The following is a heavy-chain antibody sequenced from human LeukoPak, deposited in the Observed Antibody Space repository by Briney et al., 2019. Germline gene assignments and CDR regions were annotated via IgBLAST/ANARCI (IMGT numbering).Heavy chain of an antibody. J-gene: IGHJ3*02. V-gene: IGHV3-23*01. CDR3: AKEIVDIVATIGGEAFDI. D-gene: IGHD5-12*01. Sequence: PGGSLRLSCAASGFTFSSYSLNWVRLAPGKGLEWVSAISGSGGSTYYADSVKGRFTISRDNSKNTLYLQMNSLRAEDTAVYYCAKEIVDIVATIGGEAFDIWGQGTMVTVSS. CDR2: ISGSGGST. CDR1: GFTFSSYS.